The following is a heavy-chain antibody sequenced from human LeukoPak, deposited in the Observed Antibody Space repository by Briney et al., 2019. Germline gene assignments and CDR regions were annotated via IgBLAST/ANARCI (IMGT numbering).Heavy chain of an antibody. J-gene: IGHJ6*03. D-gene: IGHD3-22*01. CDR2: MNPNSGNT. V-gene: IGHV1-8*01. CDR3: ARAPRRRSGFYYYYMDV. CDR1: GYTFTSYD. Sequence: ASVKVSCKASGYTFTSYDINWVRQATRHGLEWMGWMNPNSGNTGYAQKFQGRVTMTRNTSISTAYMELSSLRSEDTAVYYCARAPRRRSGFYYYYMDVWGKGTTVTVSS.